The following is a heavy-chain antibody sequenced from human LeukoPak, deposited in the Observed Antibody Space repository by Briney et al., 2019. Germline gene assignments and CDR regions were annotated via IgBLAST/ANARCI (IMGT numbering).Heavy chain of an antibody. V-gene: IGHV3-48*01. CDR2: IGIDSGNT. D-gene: IGHD1-1*01. Sequence: GGSLRLSCTASGFPFIEYSVNWVRQAPGKGLEWISYIGIDSGNTKYADSVRGRFTISADRAQNSLCLQMDSLRVEDTAVYYCARDHNYAFDNWGQGTLVSVAS. J-gene: IGHJ4*02. CDR1: GFPFIEYS. CDR3: ARDHNYAFDN.